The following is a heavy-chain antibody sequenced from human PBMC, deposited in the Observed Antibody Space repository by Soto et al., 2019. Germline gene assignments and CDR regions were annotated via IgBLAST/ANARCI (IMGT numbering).Heavy chain of an antibody. CDR3: ARDNTVVVTAITTAYGMDV. V-gene: IGHV1-69*01. J-gene: IGHJ6*02. CDR1: GGTFSSYA. CDR2: IIPIFGTA. D-gene: IGHD2-21*02. Sequence: QVQLVQSGAEVKKPGSSVKVSCKASGGTFSSYAISWVRQAPGQGLEWLGGIIPIFGTANYAQKFQGRVTITADESTSTAYMELSSLRSEDTAVYYCARDNTVVVTAITTAYGMDVWGQGTTVTVSS.